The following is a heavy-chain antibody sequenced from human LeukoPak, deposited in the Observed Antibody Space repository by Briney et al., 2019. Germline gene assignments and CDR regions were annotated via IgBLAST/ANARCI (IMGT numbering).Heavy chain of an antibody. J-gene: IGHJ4*02. CDR2: ISGSGGST. D-gene: IGHD1-7*01. Sequence: GALRPSCAASGFTFSSYAMSWFRQAPGKGLEWVSAISGSGGSTYYADSVKGRFTISRDNSKNTLYLQMNSLRAEDTAVYYCAKDYTGTTSYYFDYWGQGTLVTVSS. CDR1: GFTFSSYA. V-gene: IGHV3-23*01. CDR3: AKDYTGTTSYYFDY.